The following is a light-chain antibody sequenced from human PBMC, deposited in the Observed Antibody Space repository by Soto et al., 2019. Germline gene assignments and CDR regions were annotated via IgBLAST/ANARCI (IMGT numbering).Light chain of an antibody. Sequence: QSALTQPPSVSAAPGQKVTISCAGSSSNIGNNYVSWYQQLPGTAPKLLIFDNYKRPSGIPDRFSGSKSGTSATLGITGLQTGDEADYYCQSYDSSLSAVVFGGGTKLTVL. CDR3: QSYDSSLSAVV. CDR2: DNY. V-gene: IGLV1-51*01. J-gene: IGLJ2*01. CDR1: SSNIGNNY.